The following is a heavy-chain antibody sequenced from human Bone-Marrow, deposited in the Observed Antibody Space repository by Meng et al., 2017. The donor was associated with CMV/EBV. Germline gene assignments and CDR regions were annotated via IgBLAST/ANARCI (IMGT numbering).Heavy chain of an antibody. D-gene: IGHD3-3*01. Sequence: SETLSLTCTVSGGPVSSGSYYWSWIRQPPGKGLEWIGYIYYSGSTNYNPSLKSRVTISVDTSKNQFSLKLSSVTAADKGGDYCARSGRYDFWSGYSNPADYWGQGTLVTVSS. CDR2: IYYSGST. V-gene: IGHV4-61*01. CDR3: ARSGRYDFWSGYSNPADY. J-gene: IGHJ4*02. CDR1: GGPVSSGSYY.